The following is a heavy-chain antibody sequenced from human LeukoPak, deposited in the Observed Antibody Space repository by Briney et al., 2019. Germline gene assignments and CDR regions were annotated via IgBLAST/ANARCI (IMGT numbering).Heavy chain of an antibody. CDR3: ARAYNWNYRYFDY. J-gene: IGHJ4*02. D-gene: IGHD1-7*01. CDR2: ISSDGSST. CDR1: GFTFSRYW. V-gene: IGHV3-74*01. Sequence: GGSLRLSCAASGFTFSRYWMHWVRQAPGKGLVWVSRISSDGSSTSYADSVKGRFTISRDNAKNTLYLQMNSLRAEDTAVYYCARAYNWNYRYFDYWGQGTLVTVSS.